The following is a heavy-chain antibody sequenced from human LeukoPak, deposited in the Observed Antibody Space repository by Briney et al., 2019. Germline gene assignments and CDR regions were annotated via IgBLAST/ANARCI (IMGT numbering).Heavy chain of an antibody. D-gene: IGHD3-16*02. Sequence: ASVKVSCKASGGTFTSYAISWVRQAPGQGLEWMGGIIPIFGTANYAQKFQGRVTITADESTNTAYMELSSLRSEDTAVYYCARSFHGQYYFDYWGQGTLVTVSS. J-gene: IGHJ4*02. CDR3: ARSFHGQYYFDY. V-gene: IGHV1-69*01. CDR2: IIPIFGTA. CDR1: GGTFTSYA.